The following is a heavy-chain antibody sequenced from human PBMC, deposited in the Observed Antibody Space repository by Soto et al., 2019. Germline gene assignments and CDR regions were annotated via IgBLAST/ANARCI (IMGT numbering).Heavy chain of an antibody. CDR2: ISSDGSNK. CDR1: GFTFSSHA. CDR3: ARDDEGGSDCDLGY. D-gene: IGHD1-26*01. J-gene: IGHJ4*02. V-gene: IGHV3-30-3*01. Sequence: QVQLVESGXGVXXXXXXLRLSCAVSGFTFSSHAMHWVRQAPGKGLEWVTLISSDGSNKYYADSVKGRFTTSRDNSKNAMYLQMSSLRVEDTAVYYCARDDEGGSDCDLGYWGQGALVTVSS.